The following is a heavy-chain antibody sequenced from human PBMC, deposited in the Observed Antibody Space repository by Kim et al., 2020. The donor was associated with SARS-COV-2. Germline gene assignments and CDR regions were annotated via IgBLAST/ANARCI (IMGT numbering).Heavy chain of an antibody. Sequence: YYAGSGKGRFTISRDNSKNTLYLQMNSLRAEDTAVYYCAREGRAWNDFGYWGQGTLVTVSS. CDR3: AREGRAWNDFGY. D-gene: IGHD1-1*01. J-gene: IGHJ4*02. V-gene: IGHV3-66*01.